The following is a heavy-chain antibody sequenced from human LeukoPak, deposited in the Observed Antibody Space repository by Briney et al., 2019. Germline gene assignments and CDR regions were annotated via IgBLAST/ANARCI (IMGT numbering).Heavy chain of an antibody. J-gene: IGHJ4*02. CDR3: ARGVGSGSRLRAGDY. CDR2: IYNGGST. Sequence: GGSLRLSCAASGFTVSSNYMSWVRQAPGKGLEWVSVIYNGGSTYYADSVKGRFTISRDNSKHTLYLQMNSLRAEDTAVYYCARGVGSGSRLRAGDYWGQGTLVTVSS. D-gene: IGHD1-26*01. V-gene: IGHV3-53*01. CDR1: GFTVSSNY.